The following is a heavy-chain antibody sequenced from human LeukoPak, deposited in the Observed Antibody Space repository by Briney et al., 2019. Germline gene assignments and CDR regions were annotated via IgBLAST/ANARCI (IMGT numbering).Heavy chain of an antibody. J-gene: IGHJ4*02. CDR2: ISGSGGST. CDR1: GFTFDDYG. D-gene: IGHD6-13*01. CDR3: AKDIAADFDY. Sequence: GGSLRLSCAASGFTFDDYGMSWVRQAPGKGLEWVSAISGSGGSTYYADSVKGRFTISRDNSKNTLYLQMNSLRAEDTAVYYCAKDIAADFDYWGQGTLVTVSS. V-gene: IGHV3-23*01.